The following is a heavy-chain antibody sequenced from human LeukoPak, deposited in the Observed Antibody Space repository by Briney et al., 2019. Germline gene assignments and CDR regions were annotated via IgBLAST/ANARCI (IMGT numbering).Heavy chain of an antibody. D-gene: IGHD6-13*01. V-gene: IGHV3-15*07. CDR2: IKSKTDGGTT. CDR1: GFTFSNAW. CDR3: ARRIAAAGRVDY. Sequence: GGSLRLSCAASGFTFSNAWMNWVRQAPGKGLEWVGRIKSKTDGGTTDYAAPVKGRFTISRDDSKNTLYLQMNSLKTEDTAVYYCARRIAAAGRVDYWGQGTLVTVSS. J-gene: IGHJ4*02.